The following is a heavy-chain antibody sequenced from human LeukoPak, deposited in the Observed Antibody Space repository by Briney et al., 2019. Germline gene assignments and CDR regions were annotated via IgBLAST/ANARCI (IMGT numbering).Heavy chain of an antibody. V-gene: IGHV3-48*02. Sequence: GGSLRLSCAASGFTFSSCSMNWVRQAPGKGLEWVSYISSSSSTIYYADSVKGRFTISRDNAKNSLYLQMNSLRDEDSAVYYCARDPHIAAAGTIFDYWGQGTLVTVSS. J-gene: IGHJ4*02. CDR3: ARDPHIAAAGTIFDY. D-gene: IGHD6-13*01. CDR1: GFTFSSCS. CDR2: ISSSSSTI.